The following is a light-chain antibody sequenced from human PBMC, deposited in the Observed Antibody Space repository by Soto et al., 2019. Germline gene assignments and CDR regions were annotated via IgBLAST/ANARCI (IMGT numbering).Light chain of an antibody. CDR3: QQYGTLPLT. CDR1: QTVPSNY. Sequence: EIVLTQSPGTPSLPPWDRATVSCRAGQTVPSNYVAWYQHKPGQAPRLLIYAASTRATGIPDRFSGSASGTVFTLTITRLEPEDFAVYYCQQYGTLPLTFGGGTKVDIK. CDR2: AAS. J-gene: IGKJ4*01. V-gene: IGKV3-20*01.